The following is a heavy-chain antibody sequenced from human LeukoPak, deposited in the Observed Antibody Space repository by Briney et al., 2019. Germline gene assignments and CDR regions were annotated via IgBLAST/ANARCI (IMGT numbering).Heavy chain of an antibody. Sequence: PGGSLRLSCAASGFTFDDYGMSWVRQAPGKGLEWVCGINRNGGSTGYADSVKGRFTISRDNAKNSLYLQMYSLRAEDTALYYCAKAMAAPGAFDIWGRGTVVTVSS. V-gene: IGHV3-20*04. CDR1: GFTFDDYG. D-gene: IGHD5-24*01. CDR2: INRNGGST. J-gene: IGHJ3*02. CDR3: AKAMAAPGAFDI.